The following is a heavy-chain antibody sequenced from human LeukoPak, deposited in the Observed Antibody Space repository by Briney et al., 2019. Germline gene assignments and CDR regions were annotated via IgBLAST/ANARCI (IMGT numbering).Heavy chain of an antibody. J-gene: IGHJ4*02. CDR1: GFTFSNYA. CDR2: ISGSGDST. V-gene: IGHV3-23*01. CDR3: AKDGGDYGDYGGDALDY. Sequence: GGSLRLSCAASGFTFSNYALSWVRQAPGKGLEWVSDISGSGDSTNYADSVKGRFTISRDNSKNTLYLQMNSLRAEDTAVYYCAKDGGDYGDYGGDALDYWGQGTLVTVSS. D-gene: IGHD4-17*01.